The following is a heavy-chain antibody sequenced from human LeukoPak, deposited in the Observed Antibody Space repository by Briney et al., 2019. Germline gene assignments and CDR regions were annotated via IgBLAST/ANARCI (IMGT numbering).Heavy chain of an antibody. J-gene: IGHJ4*02. D-gene: IGHD3-10*01. CDR2: IYYSGST. V-gene: IGHV4-31*03. Sequence: PSETLSLTCTVSGGSISSGGYYWSWIRQHPGKGLEWIGYIYYSGSTYYIPSLKSRVTISVDTSKNQFSLKLSSVTAADTAVYYCARAPGLLRFGELSLDYWGQGTLVTVSS. CDR1: GGSISSGGYY. CDR3: ARAPGLLRFGELSLDY.